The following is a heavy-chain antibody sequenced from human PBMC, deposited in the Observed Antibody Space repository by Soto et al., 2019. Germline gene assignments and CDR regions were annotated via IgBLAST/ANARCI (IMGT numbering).Heavy chain of an antibody. D-gene: IGHD6-13*01. V-gene: IGHV4-59*01. CDR1: GGSISSYY. CDR2: IYYSGST. Sequence: QVQLQESGPGLVKPSETLSLTCTVSGGSISSYYRSWILQPPGKGLEWIGYIYYSGSTNYNPSLKSRVTISVDTSKNQFSLKLSSVTAADTAVYYCAREGVSSSWYYYYGMDVWGQGTTVTVSS. J-gene: IGHJ6*02. CDR3: AREGVSSSWYYYYGMDV.